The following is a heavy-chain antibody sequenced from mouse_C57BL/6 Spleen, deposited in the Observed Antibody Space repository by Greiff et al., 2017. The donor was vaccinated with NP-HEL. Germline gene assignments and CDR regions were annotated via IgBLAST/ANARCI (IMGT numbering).Heavy chain of an antibody. V-gene: IGHV1-81*01. CDR1: GYTFTSYG. CDR2: IYPRSGNT. CDR3: APPYYDYDFDY. Sequence: QVQLKQSGAELARPGASVKLSCKASGYTFTSYGISWVKQRTGQGLEWIGEIYPRSGNTYYNEKFKGKATLTADKSSSTAYMELRSLTSEDSAVYFCAPPYYDYDFDYWGQGTTLTVSS. D-gene: IGHD2-4*01. J-gene: IGHJ2*01.